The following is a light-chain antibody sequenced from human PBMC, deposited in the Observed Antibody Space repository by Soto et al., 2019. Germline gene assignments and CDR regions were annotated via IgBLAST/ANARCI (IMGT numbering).Light chain of an antibody. CDR1: SSDVGGYNH. CDR3: CSYAGSFYV. J-gene: IGLJ1*01. Sequence: QSALTQPRSVSGSPGQSVTISCTGTSSDVGGYNHVSWYQQHPGKAPKLMIYDVSERPSGVPDRFSGSKSGNTASLTISGLQAEDEADYYCCSYAGSFYVFGTGTKVTVL. V-gene: IGLV2-11*01. CDR2: DVS.